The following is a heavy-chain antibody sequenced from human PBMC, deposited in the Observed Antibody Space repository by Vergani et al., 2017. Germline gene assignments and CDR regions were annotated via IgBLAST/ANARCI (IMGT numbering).Heavy chain of an antibody. CDR3: ARHSTVEWLVKLGWIDP. CDR1: GVSIRSSNYY. V-gene: IGHV4-39*01. CDR2: IYYSGST. J-gene: IGHJ5*02. Sequence: QLQLQESGPGLVKPSATLSLTCSVSGVSIRSSNYYLGWIRQPPGKGLEWIASIYYSGSTYYNPSLKSRVTISVDTSKNQFSLKLSSVTAADTAVYFCARHSTVEWLVKLGWIDPWGQGILVTVSS. D-gene: IGHD6-19*01.